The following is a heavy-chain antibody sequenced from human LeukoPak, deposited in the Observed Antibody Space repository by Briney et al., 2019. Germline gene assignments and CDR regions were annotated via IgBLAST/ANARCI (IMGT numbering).Heavy chain of an antibody. D-gene: IGHD3-10*01. CDR2: IHWNDDK. CDR3: ARTVGGYLLHNCDY. Sequence: SGPTLVKPTQTLTLTCTFSGFSLSTGGVGVGWIRQPPGEALEWLALIHWNDDKRYRPSLKSRLTITKDTSKNQVVLTMTNMDPVDTATYYCARTVGGYLLHNCDYWGQGTLVTVSS. J-gene: IGHJ4*02. CDR1: GFSLSTGGVG. V-gene: IGHV2-5*01.